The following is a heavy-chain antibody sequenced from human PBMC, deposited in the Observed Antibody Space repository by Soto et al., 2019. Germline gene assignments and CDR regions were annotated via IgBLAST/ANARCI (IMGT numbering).Heavy chain of an antibody. J-gene: IGHJ4*02. CDR2: VTPIFGTA. CDR1: GGTFSSYA. CDR3: ARDPEIRYCSGGSCYSV. V-gene: IGHV1-69*13. D-gene: IGHD2-15*01. Sequence: SVKVSCKASGGTFSSYAISWVRQAPGQGLEWMGGVTPIFGTANYAQKFQGRVTITADESTSTAYMELSSLRSEDTAVYYCARDPEIRYCSGGSCYSVWGQGTLVTVSS.